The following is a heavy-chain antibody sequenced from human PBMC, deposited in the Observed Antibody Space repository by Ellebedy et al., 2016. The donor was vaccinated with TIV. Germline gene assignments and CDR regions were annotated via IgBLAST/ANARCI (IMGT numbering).Heavy chain of an antibody. V-gene: IGHV4-59*08. D-gene: IGHD3-10*01. Sequence: MPSETLSLTCTVSGASISSYSWAWIRQPPGMGLEYIGYFSYTGSTNYSHSLNSRVPISVDTSKNQFSLKLSSVTAADTAVYYCSRRKVRSGPAFDYWGQGTLVTVSS. J-gene: IGHJ4*02. CDR1: GASISSYS. CDR2: FSYTGST. CDR3: SRRKVRSGPAFDY.